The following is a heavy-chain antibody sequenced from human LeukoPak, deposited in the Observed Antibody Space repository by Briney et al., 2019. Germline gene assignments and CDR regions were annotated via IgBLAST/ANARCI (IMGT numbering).Heavy chain of an antibody. J-gene: IGHJ4*02. Sequence: PSETLSLTCAVYGGSFSGYYWSWIRQPPGKGLEWIGEINHSGSTTYNPSLKSRVTISVDTSKNQFSLKLSSVTAAGTAVYYCARGRYSYVYGPPFDYWGQGTLVTVSS. CDR2: INHSGST. CDR3: ARGRYSYVYGPPFDY. V-gene: IGHV4-34*01. D-gene: IGHD5-18*01. CDR1: GGSFSGYY.